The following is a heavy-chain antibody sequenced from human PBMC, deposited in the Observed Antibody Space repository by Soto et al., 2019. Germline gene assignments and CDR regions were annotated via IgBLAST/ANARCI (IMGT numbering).Heavy chain of an antibody. Sequence: SETLSLTCTVSVGSISSGDYYCSWIRQPPGKGLEWIGYIYYSGSTYYNPSLKSRVTISVDTSKNQFSLKLSSVTAADTAVYYCALFQYQTFDYWGQGTLVTVYS. V-gene: IGHV4-30-4*01. CDR2: IYYSGST. CDR1: VGSISSGDYY. J-gene: IGHJ4*02. CDR3: ALFQYQTFDY. D-gene: IGHD2-2*01.